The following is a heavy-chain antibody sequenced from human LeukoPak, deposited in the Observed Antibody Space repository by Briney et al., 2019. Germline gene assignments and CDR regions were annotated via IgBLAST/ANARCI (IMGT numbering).Heavy chain of an antibody. CDR1: GFTFSAYT. J-gene: IGHJ5*02. V-gene: IGHV3-21*01. CDR2: ITSSSYI. Sequence: GGSLRLSCAASGFTFSAYTINWVRQAPGKGLEWVSCITSSSYIYYAESVKGRFTISRDNAKNSLYLQMNSLSAEDTAVYYCARDLPDPIAAAGFNWFDPWGQGTLVTVSS. CDR3: ARDLPDPIAAAGFNWFDP. D-gene: IGHD6-13*01.